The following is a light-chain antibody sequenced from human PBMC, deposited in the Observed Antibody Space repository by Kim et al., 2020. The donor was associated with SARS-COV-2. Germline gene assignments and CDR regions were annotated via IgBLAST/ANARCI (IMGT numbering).Light chain of an antibody. J-gene: IGKJ1*01. V-gene: IGKV2-30*01. Sequence: PASNSCRASQNLVYSDGNTYLTWFHQRPGQAPRRLVYKVSSRDSGVPDRFSGSGSGTDFTLKISRVKAEDVGIYYCMQGTHWPPTFGQGTKVDIK. CDR3: MQGTHWPPT. CDR1: QNLVYSDGNTY. CDR2: KVS.